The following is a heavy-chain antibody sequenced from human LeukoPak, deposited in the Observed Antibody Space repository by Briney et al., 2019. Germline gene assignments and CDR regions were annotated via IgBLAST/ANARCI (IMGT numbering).Heavy chain of an antibody. CDR1: GYTFTGYY. D-gene: IGHD6-19*01. V-gene: IGHV1-2*02. CDR3: ARDLSGIAVAGSVNNWFDP. Sequence: ASVKVSCKASGYTFTGYYMHWVRQAPGQGLEWMGWINPNSGGTNYAQKFQGRVTMTRDTSISTAYMELSRLRSDDTAVYYCARDLSGIAVAGSVNNWFDPWGQGTLVTVSS. J-gene: IGHJ5*02. CDR2: INPNSGGT.